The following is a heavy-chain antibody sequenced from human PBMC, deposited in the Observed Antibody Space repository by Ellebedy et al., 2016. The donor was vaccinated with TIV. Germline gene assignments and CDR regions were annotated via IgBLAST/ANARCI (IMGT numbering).Heavy chain of an antibody. V-gene: IGHV3-23*01. D-gene: IGHD6-19*01. J-gene: IGHJ4*02. CDR1: GFTFNSYA. Sequence: GESLKISCAASGFTFNSYAMSWVRQAPGKGPEWVSTISNTGTRTYYAESVEGRFIITSDNSKKTLYLQMNSLRGEDTAVYYCAKGRGGGSDSSTPRYYFDYWGLGTLVTVSS. CDR3: AKGRGGGSDSSTPRYYFDY. CDR2: ISNTGTRT.